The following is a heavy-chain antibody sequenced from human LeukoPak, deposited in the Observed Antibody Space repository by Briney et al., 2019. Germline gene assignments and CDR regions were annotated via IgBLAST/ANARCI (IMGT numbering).Heavy chain of an antibody. D-gene: IGHD6-13*01. J-gene: IGHJ4*02. CDR1: GVSISSSSYY. V-gene: IGHV4-39*01. Sequence: SETLSHTCTVSGVSISSSSYYWGWSRQPPGKGLEWIGSMYYSGNTYYNPSLKSRVTVSVDTSKNQFSLKLSSVTAADTAMYYCATSPDYSNRCFHFEYWGQGTLVTVSS. CDR3: ATSPDYSNRCFHFEY. CDR2: MYYSGNT.